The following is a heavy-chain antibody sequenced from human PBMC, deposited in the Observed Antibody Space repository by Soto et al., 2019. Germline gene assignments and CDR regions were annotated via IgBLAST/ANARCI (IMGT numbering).Heavy chain of an antibody. Sequence: SETLSLTCTVSGGSISSSSYYLGWIRQPPGKGLEWIGSIYYSGSTYYNPSLKSRVTISVDTSKNQFSLKLSSVTAADTAVYYCARHLEDYYFDYWGQGTLVTVS. CDR2: IYYSGST. V-gene: IGHV4-39*01. CDR1: GGSISSSSYY. J-gene: IGHJ4*02. D-gene: IGHD2-15*01. CDR3: ARHLEDYYFDY.